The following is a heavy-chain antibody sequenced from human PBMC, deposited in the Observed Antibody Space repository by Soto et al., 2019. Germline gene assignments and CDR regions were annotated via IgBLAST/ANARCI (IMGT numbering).Heavy chain of an antibody. CDR2: IYYSGST. CDR1: GGSISSGDYY. V-gene: IGHV4-30-4*01. Sequence: QVQLQESGPGLVKPSQTLSLTCTVSGGSISSGDYYWSWIRQPPWKGLEWIGYIYYSGSTYYNPSIKIRVTISVDTSKNQFSLKLSSVTAADTAVYYCARDQEGVLASGWGQGTMVPVSS. CDR3: ARDQEGVLASG. J-gene: IGHJ3*01. D-gene: IGHD2-8*01.